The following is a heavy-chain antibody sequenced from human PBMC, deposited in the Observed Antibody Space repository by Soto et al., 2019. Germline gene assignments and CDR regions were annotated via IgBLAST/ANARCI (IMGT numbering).Heavy chain of an antibody. CDR1: GYTFTSYG. CDR3: AREKGDDCSGGSCYSVLDP. Sequence: PGASVKVSCKASGYTFTSYGISWVRQAPGQGLEWMGWISAYNGNTNYAQKLQGRVTMTTDTSTSTAYMELRSLRSDDTAVYHCAREKGDDCSGGSCYSVLDPWGQGTLVTVSS. J-gene: IGHJ5*02. V-gene: IGHV1-18*01. CDR2: ISAYNGNT. D-gene: IGHD2-15*01.